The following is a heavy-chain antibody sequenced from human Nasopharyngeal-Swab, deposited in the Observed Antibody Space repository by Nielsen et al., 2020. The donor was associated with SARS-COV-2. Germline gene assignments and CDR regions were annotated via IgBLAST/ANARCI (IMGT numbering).Heavy chain of an antibody. CDR2: INHSGST. CDR3: ARIEDCSSTSCYDYFDY. Sequence: WIRQPPGKGLEWIGEINHSGSTNYNPSPKSRVTISVDTSKNQFSLKLSSVTAADTAAYYCARIEDCSSTSCYDYFDYWGQGTLVTVSS. J-gene: IGHJ4*02. V-gene: IGHV4-34*01. D-gene: IGHD2-2*01.